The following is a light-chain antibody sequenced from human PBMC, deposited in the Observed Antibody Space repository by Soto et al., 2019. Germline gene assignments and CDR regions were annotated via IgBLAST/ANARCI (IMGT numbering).Light chain of an antibody. V-gene: IGLV1-40*01. J-gene: IGLJ2*01. CDR3: QSYDSSLSGVV. CDR2: GNS. Sequence: QSVLTQSPSVFGAPGQRVTISCTGSSSNIGAGYDVHWYQQLPGTAPKLLIYGNSNRPSGVPDRFSGSKSGTSASLAITGLQAEDEADYYCQSYDSSLSGVVFGGGTKLTVL. CDR1: SSNIGAGYD.